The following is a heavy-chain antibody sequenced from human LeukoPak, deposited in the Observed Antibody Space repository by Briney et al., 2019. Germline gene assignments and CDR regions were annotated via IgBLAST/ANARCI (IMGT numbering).Heavy chain of an antibody. CDR2: IIPIFGTA. Sequence: SVKVSCKASGGAFSSYAISWVRQAPGQGLGWMGGIIPIFGTANYAQKLQGRVTITADESTSTAYMELSSLRSEDTAVYYCARSFHSGYDYFDYWGQGTLVTVSS. D-gene: IGHD5-12*01. V-gene: IGHV1-69*01. CDR3: ARSFHSGYDYFDY. J-gene: IGHJ4*02. CDR1: GGAFSSYA.